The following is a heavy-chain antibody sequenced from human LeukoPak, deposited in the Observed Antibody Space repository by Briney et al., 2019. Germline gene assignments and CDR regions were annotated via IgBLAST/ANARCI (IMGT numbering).Heavy chain of an antibody. J-gene: IGHJ6*02. CDR2: IIPIFGTA. V-gene: IGHV1-69*13. Sequence: SVKVSCKASGYTLTSYYMHWVRQAPGQGLEWMGGIIPIFGTANYAQKFQGRVTITADESTSTAYMELSSLRSEDTAVYYCARDITMVRGVIHYYYGMDVWGQGTTVTVSS. CDR3: ARDITMVRGVIHYYYGMDV. D-gene: IGHD3-10*01. CDR1: GYTLTSYY.